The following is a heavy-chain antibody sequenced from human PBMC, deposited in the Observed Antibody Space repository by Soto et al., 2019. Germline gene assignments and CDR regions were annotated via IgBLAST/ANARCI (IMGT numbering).Heavy chain of an antibody. J-gene: IGHJ3*02. Sequence: GSLRLSCAASGFTFSSYDMHWVRQATGKGLEWVSAIGTAGDTYYPGSVKGRFTISRENAKNSLYLQMNSLRAEDTAVYYCARVPRSSWYNAFDIWGQGTMVTVSS. CDR1: GFTFSSYD. CDR3: ARVPRSSWYNAFDI. D-gene: IGHD6-13*01. CDR2: IGTAGDT. V-gene: IGHV3-13*01.